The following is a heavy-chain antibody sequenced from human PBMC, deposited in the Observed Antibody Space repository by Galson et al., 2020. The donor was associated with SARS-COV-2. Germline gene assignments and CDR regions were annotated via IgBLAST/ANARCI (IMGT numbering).Heavy chain of an antibody. J-gene: IGHJ3*02. CDR1: GGSISSSSYY. D-gene: IGHD3-10*01. CDR2: IYYSGST. V-gene: IGHV4-39*01. Sequence: SETLSLTCTVSGGSISSSSYYWGWIRQPTGKGLAWIGSIYYSGSTYYNPSLNSRVTISVDTSKNQFSLKLSSVTAAETAVYYCARILLWFGELLELDAFDIWGQGTMVTVSS. CDR3: ARILLWFGELLELDAFDI.